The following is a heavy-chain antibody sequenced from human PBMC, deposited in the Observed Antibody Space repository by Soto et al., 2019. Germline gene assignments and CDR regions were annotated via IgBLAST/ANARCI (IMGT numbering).Heavy chain of an antibody. D-gene: IGHD2-2*01. CDR1: GGSISSSSYY. V-gene: IGHV4-39*01. CDR2: IYYSGST. J-gene: IGHJ6*03. CDR3: ARHVVVPAAFYYYYMDV. Sequence: SETLSLTCTVSGGSISSSSYYWGWIRQPPGKGLEWIGSIYYSGSTYYNPSLKSRVTISVDTSKNQFSLKLSSVTAADTAVYYCARHVVVPAAFYYYYMDVWGKGTTVTVSS.